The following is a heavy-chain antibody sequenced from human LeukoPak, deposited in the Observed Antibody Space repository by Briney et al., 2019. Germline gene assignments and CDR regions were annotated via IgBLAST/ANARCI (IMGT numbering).Heavy chain of an antibody. D-gene: IGHD3-3*01. CDR1: GLNLDVYH. CDR2: IRSEGSAK. Sequence: PGGSLRLSCTASGLNLDVYHMSWHRQAPGKGLEWVSDIRSEGSAKSYADSVKGRFTISRDNAKNSLYLQMNSLRAEDTAVYYCARGYDFWSGYYTEPNWGQGTLVTVSS. J-gene: IGHJ4*02. V-gene: IGHV3-11*04. CDR3: ARGYDFWSGYYTEPN.